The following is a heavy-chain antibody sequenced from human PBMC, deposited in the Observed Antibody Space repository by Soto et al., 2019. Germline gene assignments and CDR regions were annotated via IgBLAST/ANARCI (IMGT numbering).Heavy chain of an antibody. CDR2: INPSDDNT. CDR3: ARSGYGGNDYYYYFGTDV. V-gene: IGHV1-46*01. CDR1: GYTFTIHH. Sequence: SVKLSCTASGYTFTIHHMHWVRQAPGQGLEWMGRINPSDDNTNYAQKLQGRVTMTTDTSTSTAYMELRSLRSDDTAVYYCARSGYGGNDYYYYFGTDVWGQGTTVTVSS. D-gene: IGHD4-17*01. J-gene: IGHJ6*02.